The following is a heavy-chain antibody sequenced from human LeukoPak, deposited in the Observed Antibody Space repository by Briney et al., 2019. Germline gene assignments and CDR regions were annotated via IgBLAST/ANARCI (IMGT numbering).Heavy chain of an antibody. D-gene: IGHD1-7*01. J-gene: IGHJ4*02. CDR3: ARGTSEGRYYFDY. CDR1: GGTFSSYT. V-gene: IGHV1-69*02. Sequence: ASVKVSCKASGGTFSSYTISWVRQAPAQGLEWMGRIIPILGIANYAQKFQGRVTITADKSTSTAYMELSSLRSEDTAVYYCARGTSEGRYYFDYWGQGTLVTVSS. CDR2: IIPILGIA.